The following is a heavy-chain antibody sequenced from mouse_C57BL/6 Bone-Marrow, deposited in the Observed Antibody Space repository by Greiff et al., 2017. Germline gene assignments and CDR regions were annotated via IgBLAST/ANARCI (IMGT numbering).Heavy chain of an antibody. J-gene: IGHJ4*01. V-gene: IGHV1-63*01. CDR1: GYTFTNYW. D-gene: IGHD3-1*01. CDR2: IYPGGGYT. Sequence: VKLQESGAELVRPGTSLKMSCKASGYTFTNYWIGWAKQRPGHGLEWIGDIYPGGGYTNYNEKFKGKATLTADKSSSTAYMQFSSLTSEDSAIYYCAREGAFYYAMDYWGQGTSVTVSS. CDR3: AREGAFYYAMDY.